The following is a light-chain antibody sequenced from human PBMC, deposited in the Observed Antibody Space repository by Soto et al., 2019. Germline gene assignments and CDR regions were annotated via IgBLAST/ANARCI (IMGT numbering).Light chain of an antibody. Sequence: EIVLTQSPGTLSLSPGERATLSCRASQSVSSSYLAWYQQKPGQAPRLLICGASSRATGIPDRFSDSGSGTDFTLTISRLEPEDYAVYYCQQYGSSPITFGQGTRLEIK. CDR3: QQYGSSPIT. CDR1: QSVSSSY. V-gene: IGKV3-20*01. J-gene: IGKJ5*01. CDR2: GAS.